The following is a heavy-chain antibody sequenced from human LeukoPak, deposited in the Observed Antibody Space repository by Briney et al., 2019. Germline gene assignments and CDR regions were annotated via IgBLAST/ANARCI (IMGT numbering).Heavy chain of an antibody. V-gene: IGHV3-74*01. J-gene: IGHJ1*01. CDR1: GFTFSSHW. CDR3: VNEYSSSPGRYFQY. D-gene: IGHD6-6*01. CDR2: INTEGSTT. Sequence: VGSLRLSCAASGFTFSSHWMHWVRQAPGKGLVWVSRINTEGSTTNYADSVKGRFTVSRDNAKNTLYLQMNSLRAEDTAVYYCVNEYSSSPGRYFQYWGQGTPVTVSS.